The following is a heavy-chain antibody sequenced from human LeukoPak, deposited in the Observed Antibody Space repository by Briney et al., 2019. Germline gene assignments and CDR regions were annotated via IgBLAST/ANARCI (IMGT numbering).Heavy chain of an antibody. Sequence: PGGSLRLSCAASGFTFSSYSMTWVRQAPGKGLEWVSYISSSSSNIYYAESVKGRFTISRDDAKNSLYLQMNSLRAKDTAVYYCARVSPPAWGQGTLVTVSS. J-gene: IGHJ5*02. V-gene: IGHV3-48*04. CDR1: GFTFSSYS. CDR2: ISSSSSNI. CDR3: ARVSPPA.